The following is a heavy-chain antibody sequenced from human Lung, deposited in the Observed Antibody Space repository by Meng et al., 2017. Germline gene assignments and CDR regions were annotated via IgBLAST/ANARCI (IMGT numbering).Heavy chain of an antibody. Sequence: QLHLVQSGPEVKKPGAPVKVSCKASGYTFTDYYFHWVRQAPGQGLEWLGWSNPNSGGTNYVQKFQGRVTMTRDTSISTAYMELTRLRSDDTAIYYCARENVGDGGYDFDFWGRGTLVTVSS. J-gene: IGHJ4*02. CDR1: GYTFTDYY. CDR3: ARENVGDGGYDFDF. V-gene: IGHV1-2*02. D-gene: IGHD5-12*01. CDR2: SNPNSGGT.